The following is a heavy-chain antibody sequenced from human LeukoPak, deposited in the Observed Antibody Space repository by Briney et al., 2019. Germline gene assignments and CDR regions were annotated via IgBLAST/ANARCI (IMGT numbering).Heavy chain of an antibody. CDR3: VRANYGFDY. CDR2: ITGGGNTI. V-gene: IGHV3-11*04. D-gene: IGHD3-10*01. CDR1: GFNFNDYY. J-gene: IGHJ4*02. Sequence: TGGSLRLSCAASGFNFNDYYMSWIRQAPGKGLEWISYITGGGNTIEYGDSVKGRFTISRDNAKNSLFLQMNSLRTEDTAVYYCVRANYGFDYWGQGTLVTVSS.